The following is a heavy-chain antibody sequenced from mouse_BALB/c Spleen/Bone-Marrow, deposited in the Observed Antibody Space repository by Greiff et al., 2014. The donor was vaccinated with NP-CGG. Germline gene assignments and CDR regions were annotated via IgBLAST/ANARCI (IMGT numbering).Heavy chain of an antibody. D-gene: IGHD2-1*01. CDR1: GLTFSRYG. CDR3: ARQYGNLGVMDY. CDR2: ISSGGSYT. V-gene: IGHV5-6*01. J-gene: IGHJ4*01. Sequence: EVKVVESGGDLVKPGGSLKLSCAASGLTFSRYGMSWVRQTPDKRLEWVANISSGGSYTYYPDSVKGRFTISRDNAKNTLYLHMSSLKSEDTAMYYCARQYGNLGVMDYWGQGTSVTVSS.